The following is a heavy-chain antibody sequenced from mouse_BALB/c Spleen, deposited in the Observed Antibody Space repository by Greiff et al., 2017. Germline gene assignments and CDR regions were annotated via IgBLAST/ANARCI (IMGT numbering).Heavy chain of an antibody. Sequence: VVESGASVRISCKASGYTFTSYYIHWVKQRPGQGLEWIGWIYPGNVNTKYNEKFKGKATLTADKSSSTAYMQLSSLTSEDSAVYFCARSGNAMDYWGQGTSVTVSS. V-gene: IGHV1S56*01. CDR2: IYPGNVNT. D-gene: IGHD3-1*01. CDR3: ARSGNAMDY. J-gene: IGHJ4*01. CDR1: GYTFTSYY.